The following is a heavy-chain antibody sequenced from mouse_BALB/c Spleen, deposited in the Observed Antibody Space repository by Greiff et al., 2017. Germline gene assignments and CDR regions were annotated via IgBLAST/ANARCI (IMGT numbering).Heavy chain of an antibody. J-gene: IGHJ2*01. Sequence: QVQLQQSGAELVRPGTSVKVSCKATGYTFSSYWIEWVKQRPGHGLEWIGEILPGSGSTNYNEKFKGKATFTADTSSNTAYMQLSSLTSEDSAVYYCARGDSSGYVGFAYWGQGTTLTVSS. CDR2: ILPGSGST. CDR3: ARGDSSGYVGFAY. V-gene: IGHV1-9*01. CDR1: GYTFSSYW. D-gene: IGHD3-2*01.